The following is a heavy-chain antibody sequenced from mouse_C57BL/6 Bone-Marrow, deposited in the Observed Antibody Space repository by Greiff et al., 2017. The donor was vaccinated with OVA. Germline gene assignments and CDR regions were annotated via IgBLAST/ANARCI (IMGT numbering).Heavy chain of an antibody. D-gene: IGHD1-1*01. CDR1: GYTFTGYW. V-gene: IGHV1-9*01. CDR2: ILPGSGST. CDR3: ARPPYYYGSSPYAMDD. J-gene: IGHJ4*01. Sequence: LMKPGASVKLSCKATGYTFTGYWIEWVKQRPGHGLEWIGEILPGSGSTNYNEKFKGKAPFTADTSSNTAYMQLSRLTTEASAIYYCARPPYYYGSSPYAMDDWGQGTSVTVSS.